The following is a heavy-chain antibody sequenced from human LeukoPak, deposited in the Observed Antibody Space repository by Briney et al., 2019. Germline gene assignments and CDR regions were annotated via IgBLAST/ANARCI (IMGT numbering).Heavy chain of an antibody. V-gene: IGHV1-69*01. J-gene: IGHJ6*04. CDR3: ASRNNWNFFYGLDV. CDR2: IIPIFDTT. D-gene: IGHD1-1*01. CDR1: GDTFRSYS. Sequence: SVKVSCKASGDTFRSYSFNWVRQAPGQGLEWMGGIIPIFDTTYYAQKFQGRVTITADESTSTAYMELSSLRYEDTAVYYCASRNNWNFFYGLDVWGSGTTVTVSS.